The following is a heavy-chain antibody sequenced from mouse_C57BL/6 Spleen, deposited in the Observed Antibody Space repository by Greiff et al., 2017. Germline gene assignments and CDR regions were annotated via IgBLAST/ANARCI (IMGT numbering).Heavy chain of an antibody. CDR3: ARDGGYGRRFAY. J-gene: IGHJ3*01. V-gene: IGHV1-59*01. Sequence: QVQLQQPGAELVRPGTSVKLSCKASGYTFTSYWMHWVKQRPGQGLGWIGVIDPSDSYTNYNQKFKGKATLTVDTSSSTAYMQLSSLTSEDSAVYYCARDGGYGRRFAYWGQGTLVTVSA. D-gene: IGHD1-1*01. CDR2: IDPSDSYT. CDR1: GYTFTSYW.